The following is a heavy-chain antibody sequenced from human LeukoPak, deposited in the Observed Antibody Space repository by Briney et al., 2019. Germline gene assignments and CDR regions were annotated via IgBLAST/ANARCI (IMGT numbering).Heavy chain of an antibody. CDR2: IYYSGST. D-gene: IGHD6-19*01. CDR1: GGSISSYY. J-gene: IGHJ4*02. CDR3: ARWGIAVAGTSYFDY. Sequence: SETLSLTWTVAGGSISSYYWSWLRQPPGKGMEWIGYIYYSGSTNYNPSLKSRVTISVDTSKNQFSLKLSSVTGADTAVYFCARWGIAVAGTSYFDYCGQGTLGTVSS. V-gene: IGHV4-59*01.